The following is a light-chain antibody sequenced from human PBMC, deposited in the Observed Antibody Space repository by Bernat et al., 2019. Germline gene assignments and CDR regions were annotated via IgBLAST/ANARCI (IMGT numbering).Light chain of an antibody. J-gene: IGKJ2*03. CDR3: MQALQTPYS. CDR1: QSLRHSNGYKY. CDR2: AVS. Sequence: DIVMTQSPLFLPVSPGEPASISCRSSQSLRHSNGYKYLDWYLQKPGQSPQPVIYAVSNRASVVPDRFSGSGSGTDFTLKISRVEAEDVVVYYCMQALQTPYSVGQGTKLEIK. V-gene: IGKV2-28*01.